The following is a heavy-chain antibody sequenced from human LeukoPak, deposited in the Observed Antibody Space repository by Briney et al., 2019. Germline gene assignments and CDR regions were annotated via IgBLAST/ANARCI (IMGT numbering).Heavy chain of an antibody. V-gene: IGHV1-18*01. CDR2: ISAYNGNT. D-gene: IGHD4-17*01. J-gene: IGHJ4*02. CDR3: ARDHRGTVTYFDY. Sequence: ASVNVSCKASGYTFPSYGISWVRQAPGQGLEWMGWISAYNGNTNYAQKLQGRVTMTTDTATSTAYMELRSLRSDDTAVYYCARDHRGTVTYFDYWGQGTLVTVSS. CDR1: GYTFPSYG.